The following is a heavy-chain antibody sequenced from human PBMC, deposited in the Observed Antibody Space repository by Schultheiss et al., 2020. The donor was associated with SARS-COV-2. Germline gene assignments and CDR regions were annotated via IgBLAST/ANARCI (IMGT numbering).Heavy chain of an antibody. Sequence: GGSLRPSCAASGFTFSSYAMSWVRQATGKGLEWVSAIGTAGDTYYPGSVKGRFTISRDNSKNTLYLQMNSLRVEDTAVYYCAKDLRSNYVDFDYWGQGTLVTVSS. CDR1: GFTFSSYA. D-gene: IGHD4-11*01. CDR3: AKDLRSNYVDFDY. CDR2: IGTAGDT. V-gene: IGHV3-13*01. J-gene: IGHJ4*02.